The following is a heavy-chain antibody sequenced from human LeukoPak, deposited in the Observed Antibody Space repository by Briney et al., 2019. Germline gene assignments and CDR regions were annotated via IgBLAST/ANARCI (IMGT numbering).Heavy chain of an antibody. D-gene: IGHD3-10*01. J-gene: IGHJ6*03. CDR2: IYYSGST. CDR3: ARAGDYYYMDV. V-gene: IGHV4-59*01. Sequence: ASETLSLTCTVSGGSISSYYWSWIRQPPGKGLEWIGYIYYSGSTNYNPSLKSRVTISVDTSKNQSSLKLSSVTAADTAVYYCARAGDYYYMDVWGKGTTVTASS. CDR1: GGSISSYY.